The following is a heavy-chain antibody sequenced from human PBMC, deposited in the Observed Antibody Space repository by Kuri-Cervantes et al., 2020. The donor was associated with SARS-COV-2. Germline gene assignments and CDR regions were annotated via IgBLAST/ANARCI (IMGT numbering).Heavy chain of an antibody. V-gene: IGHV1-8*03. D-gene: IGHD3-3*01. Sequence: ASVNVSCKASGYTFTGYYIHWVRQATGQGLAWMGWMNPNSGNTGYAQQFQGRVYITRNTSISTAYMELSSLRSEDTAVYYCARGDLGVTIFGVGAFDIWVQGTMVTVSS. J-gene: IGHJ3*02. CDR1: GYTFTGYY. CDR3: ARGDLGVTIFGVGAFDI. CDR2: MNPNSGNT.